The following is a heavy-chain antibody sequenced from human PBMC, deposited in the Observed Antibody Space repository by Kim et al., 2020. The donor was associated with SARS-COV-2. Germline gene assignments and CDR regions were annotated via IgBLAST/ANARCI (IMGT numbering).Heavy chain of an antibody. D-gene: IGHD3-16*01. CDR3: ARSHEMFTLGGVIGTLDY. J-gene: IGHJ4*02. CDR2: INPNSGGA. V-gene: IGHV1-2*06. Sequence: ASVKVSCKASGYTFTGYYMHWVRQAPGQGLEWMGRINPNSGGANYAQKFQGRVTMTRDTSISTAYMELSSLRSDDTAVYYCARSHEMFTLGGVIGTLDYWGKGTHVTVS. CDR1: GYTFTGYY.